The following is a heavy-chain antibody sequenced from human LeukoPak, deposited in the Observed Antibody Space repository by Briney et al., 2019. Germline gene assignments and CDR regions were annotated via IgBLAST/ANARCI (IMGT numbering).Heavy chain of an antibody. J-gene: IGHJ6*03. CDR1: VYTFTAYY. CDR2: INPNSGGT. CDR3: ARDKTTTNSYYYYMDV. Sequence: ASVKVSFKSSVYTFTAYYMHWERQAPGQGLEWMGWINPNSGGTKYAQIFQGRVTMTRDTSSSTAYMELSRLTSDDTAVYYCARDKTTTNSYYYYMDVWGKGTTVTVSS. V-gene: IGHV1-2*02. D-gene: IGHD1-1*01.